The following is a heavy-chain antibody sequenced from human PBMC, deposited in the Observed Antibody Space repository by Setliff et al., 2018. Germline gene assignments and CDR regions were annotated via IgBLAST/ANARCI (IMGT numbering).Heavy chain of an antibody. CDR3: ARGGTYRYFDY. CDR1: GGSISNTYYY. CDR2: IYTSWST. V-gene: IGHV4-4*07. Sequence: SETLSLTCTVSGGSISNTYYYWSWIRQPAGQGLEWIGQIYTSWSTNYNPSLKSRVTMSVDRSKNQFSLKLSSMTTADTAVYYCARGGTYRYFDYWGQGALVTVSS. J-gene: IGHJ4*02.